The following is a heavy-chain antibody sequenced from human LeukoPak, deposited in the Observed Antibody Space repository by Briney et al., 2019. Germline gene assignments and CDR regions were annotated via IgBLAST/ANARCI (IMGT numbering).Heavy chain of an antibody. J-gene: IGHJ6*02. CDR3: ARQPPRISSYFYGMDI. CDR1: GGSISPYY. D-gene: IGHD1-14*01. V-gene: IGHV4-59*08. Sequence: PSETLSLTCTVSGGSISPYYWGWIRQPPGKGLEWIGYVSYTGSANYSPSLKGRVTISPDTSKNQFSLSLTSVTAADTAVYYCARQPPRISSYFYGMDIWGQGTTVTVSS. CDR2: VSYTGSA.